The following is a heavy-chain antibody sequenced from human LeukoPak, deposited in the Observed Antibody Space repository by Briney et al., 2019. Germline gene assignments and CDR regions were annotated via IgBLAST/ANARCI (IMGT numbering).Heavy chain of an antibody. Sequence: SETLSLTCTVSGGSISNYYWNCIRQPAGKGLEWIGRIYTSGSTNYNPSLKSRVTMSVDTSKNQFSLKLTSVTAADTAVYYCAQSYYDFWTGPLGYWGQGTLVTVSS. V-gene: IGHV4-4*07. CDR2: IYTSGST. D-gene: IGHD3-3*01. J-gene: IGHJ4*02. CDR1: GGSISNYY. CDR3: AQSYYDFWTGPLGY.